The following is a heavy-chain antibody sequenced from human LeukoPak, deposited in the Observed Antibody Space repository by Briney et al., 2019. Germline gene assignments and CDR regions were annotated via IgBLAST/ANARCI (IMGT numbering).Heavy chain of an antibody. CDR1: GGTFSSYA. Sequence: GASVKVSCQASGGTFSSYAISWVRQAPGQGLEWMGRIIPIYGTANYAQKFQGRVTITTDESTSTAYMELSSLRSEDTAVYYCARAGGLLSYYYMDVWGKGTTVTVSS. J-gene: IGHJ6*03. D-gene: IGHD3-10*01. V-gene: IGHV1-69*05. CDR3: ARAGGLLSYYYMDV. CDR2: IIPIYGTA.